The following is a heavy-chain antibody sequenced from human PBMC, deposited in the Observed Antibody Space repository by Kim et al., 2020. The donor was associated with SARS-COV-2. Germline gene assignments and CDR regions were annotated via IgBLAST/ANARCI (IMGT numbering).Heavy chain of an antibody. CDR1: GYTFTSYY. CDR2: INPSGGST. V-gene: IGHV1-46*01. D-gene: IGHD3-16*01. CDR3: ARDLGDDAFDI. Sequence: ASVKVSCKASGYTFTSYYMHWVRQAPGQGLEWMGIINPSGGSTSYAQKFQGRVTMTRDTSTRTVYMELSSLRSEDTAVYYCARDLGDDAFDIWGQGTMVTVSS. J-gene: IGHJ3*02.